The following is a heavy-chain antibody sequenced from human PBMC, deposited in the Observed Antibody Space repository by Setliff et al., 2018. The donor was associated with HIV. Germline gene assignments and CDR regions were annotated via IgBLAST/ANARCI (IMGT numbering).Heavy chain of an antibody. J-gene: IGHJ3*02. CDR1: GFKFKNYA. CDR2: LSGSGGTT. V-gene: IGHV3-23*01. D-gene: IGHD3-10*02. CDR3: AKVLLFGVDVFDI. Sequence: GGSLRLSCVVSGFKFKNYAMGWVRHIPGKGLEWVSSLSGSGGTTYYKESVKGRFIISRDNSRDTLYLQMNNLRVDDTAVYYCAKVLLFGVDVFDIWGQGTMVTVSS.